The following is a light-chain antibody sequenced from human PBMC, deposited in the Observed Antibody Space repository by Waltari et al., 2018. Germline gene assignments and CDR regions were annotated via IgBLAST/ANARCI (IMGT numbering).Light chain of an antibody. Sequence: QLVLTQSPSASASLGASVKLTCTLSSGHSSNIIAWLQQQPGKGPRYLMQVNSDGSHRKGDEIPDRFSGSSSWAERYLTISSLQSEDEADYYCETGGHGTWVFGGGTKLTVL. CDR3: ETGGHGTWV. CDR2: VNSDGSH. V-gene: IGLV4-69*01. CDR1: SGHSSNI. J-gene: IGLJ3*02.